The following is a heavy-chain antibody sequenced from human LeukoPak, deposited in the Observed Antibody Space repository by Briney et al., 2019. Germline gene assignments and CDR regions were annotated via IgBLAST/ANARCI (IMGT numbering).Heavy chain of an antibody. CDR2: ISGSGGST. CDR1: GFTFSSYA. Sequence: TGGPLRLSCAASGFTFSSYAMSWVRQAPGKGLEWVSAISGSGGSTYYADSVKGRFTISRDNSKNTLYLQMHSLRAEDTAVYYCAKGRVDGDYYFDYWGQGTLVTVSS. J-gene: IGHJ4*02. CDR3: AKGRVDGDYYFDY. D-gene: IGHD4-17*01. V-gene: IGHV3-23*01.